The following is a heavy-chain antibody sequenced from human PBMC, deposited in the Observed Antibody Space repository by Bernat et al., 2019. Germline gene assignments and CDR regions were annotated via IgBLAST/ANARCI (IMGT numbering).Heavy chain of an antibody. CDR1: GFTFSSSY. CDR3: VRDRAIDN. CDR2: ISGNGDIT. Sequence: EAQFVESGGGLVQPGGSLRPSCSVSGFTFSSSYMHWVRQAAGKGPEYISSISGNGDITYYADAVKGRFAVSRNNYKNTLHLRMSSLRTEDTAGYYCVRDRAIDNWGQGILVTVSS. D-gene: IGHD5-18*01. J-gene: IGHJ4*02. V-gene: IGHV3-64D*06.